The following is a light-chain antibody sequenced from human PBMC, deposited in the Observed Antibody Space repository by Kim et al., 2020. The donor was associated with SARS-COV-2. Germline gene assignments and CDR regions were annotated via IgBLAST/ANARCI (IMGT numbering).Light chain of an antibody. J-gene: IGLJ3*02. CDR1: SSNIGRNI. CDR2: SNN. Sequence: QSVLTQPPSASGTPGQRVTISCSGDSSNIGRNIVNWYQQVPGTAPKLLVYSNNQRPSGVPDRFSGSKSGTSASLAISGLQSEDEADYYCATWDDSLDAWVFGGGTKLTVL. CDR3: ATWDDSLDAWV. V-gene: IGLV1-44*01.